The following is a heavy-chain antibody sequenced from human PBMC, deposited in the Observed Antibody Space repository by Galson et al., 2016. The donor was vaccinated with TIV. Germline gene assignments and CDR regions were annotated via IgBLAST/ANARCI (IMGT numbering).Heavy chain of an antibody. CDR3: ARTRDGGRHGGDY. J-gene: IGHJ4*02. V-gene: IGHV3-23*01. Sequence: SLRLSCAASGFTFASYAMTWVRQAPGKGLEWVSVISGSGGLTYYADSVKGRFTISRDNSQNTLFLQMNSLRAEDTAVYYCARTRDGGRHGGDYWGQGTLVTVSS. D-gene: IGHD3-16*01. CDR2: ISGSGGLT. CDR1: GFTFASYA.